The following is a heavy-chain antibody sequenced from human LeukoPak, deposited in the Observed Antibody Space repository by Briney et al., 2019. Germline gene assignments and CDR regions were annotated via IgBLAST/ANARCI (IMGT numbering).Heavy chain of an antibody. J-gene: IGHJ3*02. V-gene: IGHV3-21*01. CDR3: ARDPREMWERGNVFDI. Sequence: GGSLRLSCEDSGFTFRSYEMNWVRQAPGKGLEWVSSISSSSSYIYYADSVKGRFTISRDNAKNSLYLQMNSLRAEDTAVYYCARDPREMWERGNVFDIWGQGTMVTVSS. CDR2: ISSSSSYI. D-gene: IGHD1-26*01. CDR1: GFTFRSYE.